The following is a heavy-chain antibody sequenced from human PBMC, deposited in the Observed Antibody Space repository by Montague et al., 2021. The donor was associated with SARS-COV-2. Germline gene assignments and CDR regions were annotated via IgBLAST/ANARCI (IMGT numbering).Heavy chain of an antibody. D-gene: IGHD6-13*01. Sequence: SETLSLTCTVSGDSISYFYWSWIRQPAGKGLEWIGRVSASGSTNYNPSLNSRVTMSVDTSKEQFSLRLSPVTAADMAVYYCARDVVAAPGTFDYWGQGTLVTVSS. CDR3: ARDVVAAPGTFDY. V-gene: IGHV4-4*07. CDR1: GDSISYFY. J-gene: IGHJ4*02. CDR2: VSASGST.